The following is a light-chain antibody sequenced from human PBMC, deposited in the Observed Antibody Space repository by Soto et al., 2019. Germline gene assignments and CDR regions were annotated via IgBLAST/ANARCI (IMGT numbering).Light chain of an antibody. CDR2: GAS. CDR3: QKYNSAPLT. Sequence: DIQMTQSPSSLSASVGDRVTITCRASQGIDYNLAWYQQKAGKAPNLLIYGASTLHSGVPSRFSGSGSGTEFTLIISSLQPEDVATYFCQKYNSAPLTFGGGTEVEIK. J-gene: IGKJ4*01. CDR1: QGIDYN. V-gene: IGKV1-27*01.